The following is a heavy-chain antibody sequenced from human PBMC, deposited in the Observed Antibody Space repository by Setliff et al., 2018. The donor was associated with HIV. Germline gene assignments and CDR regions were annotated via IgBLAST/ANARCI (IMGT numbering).Heavy chain of an antibody. J-gene: IGHJ4*02. Sequence: GASVKVSCKASGYTFTSYGISWVRQAPGQGLEWMGWISAYNGNTNYAQKLQGRVTMTTDTSTSTAYMELGSLISDDTAVYYCARFRKFQLVGALDYWGQGTLVTVSS. CDR1: GYTFTSYG. V-gene: IGHV1-18*01. CDR2: ISAYNGNT. D-gene: IGHD1-26*01. CDR3: ARFRKFQLVGALDY.